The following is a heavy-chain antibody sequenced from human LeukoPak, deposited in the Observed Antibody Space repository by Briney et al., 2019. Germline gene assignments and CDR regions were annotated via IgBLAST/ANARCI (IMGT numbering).Heavy chain of an antibody. CDR2: ISAYNGNT. CDR1: GYTFTSYG. J-gene: IGHJ4*02. CDR3: ARPSSGWYGTDY. V-gene: IGHV1-18*04. Sequence: ASVKLSCKASGYTFTSYGISWGRQAPGQGLEWMGWISAYNGNTKYAQKLQGRVTMTTDPSTSTAYMELRSLRSDDTAVYYCARPSSGWYGTDYWGQGTLVTVSS. D-gene: IGHD6-19*01.